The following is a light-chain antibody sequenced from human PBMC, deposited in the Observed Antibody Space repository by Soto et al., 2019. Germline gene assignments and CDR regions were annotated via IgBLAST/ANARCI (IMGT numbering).Light chain of an antibody. J-gene: IGLJ3*02. Sequence: QSALTQPPSASGSPGQSVTISCTGTSSDVGGYNYVSWYQQHPGKAPKLMIYEVSKRPSGVPDRFSGSKSGNTASLTVPGLQAEDAADYYFRCYSGSNKPCVFGGWTQRTVL. CDR1: SSDVGGYNY. CDR2: EVS. V-gene: IGLV2-8*01. CDR3: RCYSGSNKPCV.